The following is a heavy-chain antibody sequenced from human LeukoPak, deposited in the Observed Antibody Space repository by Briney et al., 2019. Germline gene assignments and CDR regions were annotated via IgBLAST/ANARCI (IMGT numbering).Heavy chain of an antibody. CDR2: ISSSGSTI. J-gene: IGHJ5*02. Sequence: GGSLRLYCAASGFTFSSYEMNWVRQAPGKGLEGVSYISSSGSTIYYADSVKGRFTISRDNAKNSLYLQMNSLRAEDTAVYSCARVADGVSSNSRGWFDPWGQGTLVTVSS. V-gene: IGHV3-48*03. CDR1: GFTFSSYE. D-gene: IGHD2-15*01. CDR3: ARVADGVSSNSRGWFDP.